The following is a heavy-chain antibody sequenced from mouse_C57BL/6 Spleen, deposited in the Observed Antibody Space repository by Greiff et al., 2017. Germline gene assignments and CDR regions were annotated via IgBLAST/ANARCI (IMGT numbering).Heavy chain of an antibody. V-gene: IGHV5-17*01. CDR1: GFTFSDYG. J-gene: IGHJ4*01. CDR2: ISSGSSTI. D-gene: IGHD2-14*01. CDR3: ARTVWVRSMDY. Sequence: EVKLVESGGGLVKPGGSLKLSCAASGFTFSDYGMHWVRQAPEKGLEWVAYISSGSSTIYYADTGKGRFTISRDNAKNTMFLQMTSLRSEDTAMYYCARTVWVRSMDYWGQGTSVTVSS.